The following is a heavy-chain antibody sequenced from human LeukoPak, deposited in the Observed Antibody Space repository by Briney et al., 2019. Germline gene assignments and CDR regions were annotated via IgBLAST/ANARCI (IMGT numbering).Heavy chain of an antibody. CDR1: GFTFSSYG. CDR3: AKILWYYDSSGNDY. V-gene: IGHV3-23*01. D-gene: IGHD3-22*01. Sequence: GGTLRLSCAASGFTFSSYGVSWVRQAPGKGLEWVSAISGSGGSTYYADSVKGRFTISRDNSKNTLYLQMNSLRAEDTAVYYCAKILWYYDSSGNDYWGQGTLVTVSS. J-gene: IGHJ4*02. CDR2: ISGSGGST.